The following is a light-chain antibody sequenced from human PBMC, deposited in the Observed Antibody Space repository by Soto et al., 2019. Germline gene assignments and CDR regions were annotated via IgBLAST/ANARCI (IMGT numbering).Light chain of an antibody. CDR2: DTF. CDR1: QSFGTS. J-gene: IGKJ4*01. CDR3: PQGGS. V-gene: IGKV3-11*01. Sequence: EIVLTQFPATLSLSPGEKATLSCRASQSFGTSLAWYQQRPAQAPRLLIYDTFKVAAGVPASFSGSGSCADFTLTIHGLAPEDFAVYYCPQGGSFGGGTKVEIK.